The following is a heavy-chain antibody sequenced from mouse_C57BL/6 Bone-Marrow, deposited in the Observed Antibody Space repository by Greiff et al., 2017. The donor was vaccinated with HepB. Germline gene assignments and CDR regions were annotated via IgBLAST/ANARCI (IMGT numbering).Heavy chain of an antibody. CDR3: TREETAQARESGY. CDR1: GYTFTDYE. V-gene: IGHV1-15*01. Sequence: QVQLQQPGAELVRPGASVTLSCKASGYTFTDYEMHWVKQTPVHGLEWIGAIDPETGGTAYNQKFKGKAILTADKSSSTAYMELRSLTSEDSAVYYCTREETAQARESGYWGQGTTLTVSS. D-gene: IGHD3-2*02. CDR2: IDPETGGT. J-gene: IGHJ2*01.